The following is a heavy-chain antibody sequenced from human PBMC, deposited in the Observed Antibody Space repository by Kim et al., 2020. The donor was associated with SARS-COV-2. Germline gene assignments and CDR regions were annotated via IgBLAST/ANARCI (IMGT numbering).Heavy chain of an antibody. V-gene: IGHV4-59*08. D-gene: IGHD3-3*01. CDR1: GGSISSYY. J-gene: IGHJ5*02. CDR2: IYYSGST. CDR3: ARHGYYDFWSGWFDP. Sequence: SETLSLTCTVSGGSISSYYWSWIRQPPGKGLEWIGYIYYSGSTNYNPSLKSRVTISVDTSKNQFSLKLSSVTAADTAVYYCARHGYYDFWSGWFDPWGQGTLVTVSS.